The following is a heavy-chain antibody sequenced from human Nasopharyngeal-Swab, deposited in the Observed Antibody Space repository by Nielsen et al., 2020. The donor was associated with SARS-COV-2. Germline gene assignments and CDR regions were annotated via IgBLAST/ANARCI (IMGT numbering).Heavy chain of an antibody. CDR1: GGSISSYY. CDR3: ARDTRRGGVDY. V-gene: IGHV4-59*01. CDR2: IYYSGST. Sequence: ESLKISCTVSGGSISSYYWTWIRQPPGKGLEWIGYIYYSGSTNYNPSLKSRVTISVDTSKNQFSLRLSSLTAADTAVYYCARDTRRGGVDYWGQGTLVTVSS. J-gene: IGHJ4*02. D-gene: IGHD2-15*01.